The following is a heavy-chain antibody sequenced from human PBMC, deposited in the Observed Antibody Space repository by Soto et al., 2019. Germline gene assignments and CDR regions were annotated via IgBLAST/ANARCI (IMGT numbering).Heavy chain of an antibody. Sequence: QVQLQESGPGLVKPSQTLSLTCTVSGGSNIRDGYYWSWIRQHPGKGLEWIAHISYSGSSYSNPSLKSRDTISADTSKNQFSLRLTSVTAADTAVYFCARATPAGSADFWGQGTLVTVSS. D-gene: IGHD2-2*01. CDR2: ISYSGSS. CDR3: ARATPAGSADF. CDR1: GGSNIRDGYY. V-gene: IGHV4-31*03. J-gene: IGHJ4*02.